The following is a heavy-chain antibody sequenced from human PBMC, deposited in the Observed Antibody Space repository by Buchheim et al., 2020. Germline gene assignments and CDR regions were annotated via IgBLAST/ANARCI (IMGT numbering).Heavy chain of an antibody. V-gene: IGHV4-34*01. J-gene: IGHJ6*02. CDR1: GGSFSGYY. Sequence: QVQLQQWGAGLLKPSETLSLTCAVYGGSFSGYYWSWIRQPPGKGLEWIGEINHSGSTNYNPSLKSRVTISVATSKNQFSLKLSSVTAADTAVYYCARGGGYSYGYSYYYYGMDVWGQGTT. CDR2: INHSGST. CDR3: ARGGGYSYGYSYYYYGMDV. D-gene: IGHD5-18*01.